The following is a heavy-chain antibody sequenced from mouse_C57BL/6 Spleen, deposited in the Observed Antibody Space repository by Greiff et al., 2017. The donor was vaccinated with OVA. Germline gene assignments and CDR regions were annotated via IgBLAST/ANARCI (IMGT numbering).Heavy chain of an antibody. J-gene: IGHJ4*01. V-gene: IGHV1-26*01. Sequence: EVQLQQSGPELVKPGASVKISCKASGYTFTDYYMNWVKQSHGKSLEWIGDINPNNGGTSYNQKFKGKATLTVDKSSSTAYMELRSLTSEDSAVYYCARCVVTTCAMDYWGQGTSVTVSS. D-gene: IGHD2-12*01. CDR1: GYTFTDYY. CDR2: INPNNGGT. CDR3: ARCVVTTCAMDY.